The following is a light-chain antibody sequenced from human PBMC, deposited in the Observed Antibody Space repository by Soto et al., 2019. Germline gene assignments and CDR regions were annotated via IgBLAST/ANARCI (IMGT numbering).Light chain of an antibody. V-gene: IGKV3-15*01. J-gene: IGKJ4*01. CDR2: GAS. CDR3: QQYNNWPPLT. Sequence: EIVMTQSPATLSVSPGERATLSCMASQSVSSNVAWYQQNPGQAPRLLIYGASTRATGIPARFSGSGSGTEFTLTISSLQSEDFAVYYCQQYNNWPPLTFGGGTKVEIK. CDR1: QSVSSN.